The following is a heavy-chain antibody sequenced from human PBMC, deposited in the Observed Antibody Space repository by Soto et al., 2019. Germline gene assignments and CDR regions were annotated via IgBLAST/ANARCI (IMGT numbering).Heavy chain of an antibody. V-gene: IGHV4-39*01. D-gene: IGHD6-19*01. J-gene: IGHJ6*02. Sequence: QLQLQESGPGLVKPSETLSLTCTVSGGSISSSSYYWGWIRQPPGKGLEWIGSIYYSGSTYYNPSLKSRVTISVDTSKNQFSLKLSSVTAADTAVYYCARPTRMVAVAGMDVWGQGTTVTVSS. CDR3: ARPTRMVAVAGMDV. CDR1: GGSISSSSYY. CDR2: IYYSGST.